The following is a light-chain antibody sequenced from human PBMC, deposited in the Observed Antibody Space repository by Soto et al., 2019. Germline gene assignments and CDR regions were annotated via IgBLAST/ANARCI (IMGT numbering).Light chain of an antibody. Sequence: ALPMTQASSSLSVSATARAPIXSRASQDIKNDLGWYQQKPGKAPELLIYAASSLQSGVPSRFSGSGSGTHFTLTISSLQPEDVATYYCRHDYSLPWTFGHGTKVDIK. CDR2: AAS. CDR1: QDIKND. J-gene: IGKJ1*01. V-gene: IGKV1-6*01. CDR3: RHDYSLPWT.